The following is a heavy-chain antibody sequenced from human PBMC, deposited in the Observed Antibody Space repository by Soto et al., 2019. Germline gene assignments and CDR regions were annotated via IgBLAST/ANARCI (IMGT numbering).Heavy chain of an antibody. CDR3: IRSPVLVRGVRAFDY. J-gene: IGHJ4*02. V-gene: IGHV3-13*01. Sequence: EVQLVESGGGLVQPGGSLRLSCAASGFTFSRYDMHWVRQATGKSLEWVSAIGTAGDTYYPGSVKGRFTISRENAKNSLYLQMNSLRAGDTAVYYCIRSPVLVRGVRAFDYWGQGTLVTVSS. CDR1: GFTFSRYD. CDR2: IGTAGDT. D-gene: IGHD3-10*01.